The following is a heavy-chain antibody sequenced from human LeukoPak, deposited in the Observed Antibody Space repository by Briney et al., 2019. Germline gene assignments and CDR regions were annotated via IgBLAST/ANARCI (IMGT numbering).Heavy chain of an antibody. CDR3: TREKSAFDI. J-gene: IGHJ3*02. Sequence: GGSLRLSCEASGFTFGDYTMHWVRQAPGKGLEWVAAFLTDGRTKYNADSVKGRFTISGDTSKNTLYLQVNSLRAEDTALYYCTREKSAFDIWGQGTMVTVSS. V-gene: IGHV3-30*04. CDR2: FLTDGRTK. CDR1: GFTFGDYT.